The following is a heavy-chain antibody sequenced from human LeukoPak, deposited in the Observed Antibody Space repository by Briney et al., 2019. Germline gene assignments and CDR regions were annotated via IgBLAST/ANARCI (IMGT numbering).Heavy chain of an antibody. Sequence: AETLSLTRTASRGSVSRGNYYRTWIRQPPGKALAWIGNNYPGGNTNYSPSLKSRVTITVDKSKNQFSLNLTSVTAADTDVYYCARDSRGWSYYYYGMDVWGKGTTVTVSS. D-gene: IGHD6-19*01. CDR2: NYPGGNT. V-gene: IGHV4-61*01. J-gene: IGHJ6*04. CDR1: RGSVSRGNYY. CDR3: ARDSRGWSYYYYGMDV.